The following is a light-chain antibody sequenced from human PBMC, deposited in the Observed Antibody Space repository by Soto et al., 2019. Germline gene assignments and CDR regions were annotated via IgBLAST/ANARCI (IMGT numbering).Light chain of an antibody. Sequence: EIVLTQSPATLSLSPGERATLSCRASQSVGRKLAWYQQQPGQAPRLLIFDASDRATAIPARFSGSGSGTDFTLTISSLEPEDFATYYCQQRSGWPLPFGGGTKLEIK. CDR2: DAS. V-gene: IGKV3-11*01. CDR3: QQRSGWPLP. J-gene: IGKJ4*01. CDR1: QSVGRK.